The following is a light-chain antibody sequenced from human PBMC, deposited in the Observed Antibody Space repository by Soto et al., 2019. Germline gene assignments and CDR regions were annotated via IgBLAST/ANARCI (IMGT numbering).Light chain of an antibody. CDR1: QSVSSK. V-gene: IGKV3-15*01. CDR2: GAS. CDR3: QQYNDWAPWT. J-gene: IGKJ1*01. Sequence: EIVLTQSPATLSVSPGETVILSCRASQSVSSKLAWYQHKPGQGPRLLIYGASTRATGIPARFSGGGSGTEFTLGINRLQSEDFAVYYCQQYNDWAPWTFGQGTKVEIK.